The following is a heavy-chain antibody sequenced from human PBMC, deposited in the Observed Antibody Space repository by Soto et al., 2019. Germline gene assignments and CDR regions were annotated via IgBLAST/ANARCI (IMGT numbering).Heavy chain of an antibody. CDR1: GFTFSSYA. Sequence: GGSLRLSCAASGFTFSSYAMSWVRQAPGKGLEWVSAISGSGGSTYYADSVKGRFTTSRDNSKNTLYLQMNSLRAEDTAVYYCAKGREYSSGWYVGYWGQGTLVTVSS. J-gene: IGHJ4*02. V-gene: IGHV3-23*01. CDR2: ISGSGGST. D-gene: IGHD6-19*01. CDR3: AKGREYSSGWYVGY.